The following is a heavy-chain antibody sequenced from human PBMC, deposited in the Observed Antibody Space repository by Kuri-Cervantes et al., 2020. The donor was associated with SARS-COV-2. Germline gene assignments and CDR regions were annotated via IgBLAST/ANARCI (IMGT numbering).Heavy chain of an antibody. Sequence: ASVKVSCKVSGYTLTELSMHWVRQAPGKGLEWMGGFDPEDGGTIYAQKFQGRVTMTEDTSTDTAYMELSSLRSEDTAVYYCATAIGPYNDSSGHDAFDIWGQGTMVTVSS. J-gene: IGHJ3*02. V-gene: IGHV1-24*01. CDR1: GYTLTELS. CDR3: ATAIGPYNDSSGHDAFDI. CDR2: FDPEDGGT. D-gene: IGHD3-22*01.